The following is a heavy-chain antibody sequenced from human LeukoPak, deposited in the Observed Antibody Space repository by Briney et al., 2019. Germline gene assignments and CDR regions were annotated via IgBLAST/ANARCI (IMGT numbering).Heavy chain of an antibody. J-gene: IGHJ5*02. CDR3: ARGRQPRAWSGFRFDP. CDR2: MNPNSGNT. CDR1: GYTFTSYG. V-gene: IGHV1-8*03. Sequence: ASVKVSCKASGYTFTSYGINWVRQATGQGLGWMGWMNPNSGNTGYAQKFQGRVTITRNTSISTAYMELSSLRSEDTAVYYCARGRQPRAWSGFRFDPWGQGTLVTVSS. D-gene: IGHD3-3*01.